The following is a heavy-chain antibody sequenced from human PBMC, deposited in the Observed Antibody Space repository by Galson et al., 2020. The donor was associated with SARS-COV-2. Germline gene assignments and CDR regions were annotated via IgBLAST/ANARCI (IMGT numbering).Heavy chain of an antibody. CDR1: GFTFNTYN. J-gene: IGHJ3*02. CDR2: ISSGGANQ. D-gene: IGHD4-4*01. V-gene: IGHV3-30*18. Sequence: GESLKISCGASGFTFNTYNMNWVRQTPDKGLEWVAVISSGGANQFYSDSVKGRFTISRDNPKNTLYLQMNNLRVEDTAIYYCAKPAATVDNECFEIWGQGTVVTVSA. CDR3: AKPAATVDNECFEI.